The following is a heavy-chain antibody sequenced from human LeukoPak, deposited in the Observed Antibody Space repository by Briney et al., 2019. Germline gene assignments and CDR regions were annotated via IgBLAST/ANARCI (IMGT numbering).Heavy chain of an antibody. CDR3: AVGKLDSSSCPDY. CDR2: IRYDGSNK. D-gene: IGHD6-13*01. J-gene: IGHJ4*02. V-gene: IGHV3-30*02. CDR1: GFTFSSYG. Sequence: GGSLRLSCAASGFTFSSYGMHWVRQAPGKGLEWVAFIRYDGSNKYYADSVKGRFTISRDNSKNTLYLQMNSLRAEDTAVYYCAVGKLDSSSCPDYWGQGTLVTVSS.